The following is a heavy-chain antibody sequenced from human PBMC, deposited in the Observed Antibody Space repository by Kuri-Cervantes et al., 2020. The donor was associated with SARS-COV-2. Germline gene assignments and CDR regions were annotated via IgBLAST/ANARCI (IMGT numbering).Heavy chain of an antibody. CDR3: ARGGWIQLWSRPYYYDMDV. V-gene: IGHV1-69*13. J-gene: IGHJ6*03. Sequence: SVKVSCKASGYTFTSYGISWVRQAPGQGLEWMGGIIPIFGTANYAQKFQGRVTITADESTSTAYMELSSLRSEDTAVYYCARGGWIQLWSRPYYYDMDVWGKGTTVTVSS. CDR2: IIPIFGTA. CDR1: GYTFTSYG. D-gene: IGHD5-18*01.